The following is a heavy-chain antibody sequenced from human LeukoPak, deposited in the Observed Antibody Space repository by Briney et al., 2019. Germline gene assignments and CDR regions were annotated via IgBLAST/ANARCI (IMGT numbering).Heavy chain of an antibody. Sequence: GGSLRLSCAASGFTFSNYWMNWVRQAPGKGLEWVANIKQDGSEKYYVDSVKGRFTISRDNAKNSLYLQMNSLRAEDTAMYYCARPIVVGAATNGFDIWGQGTMVTVSS. J-gene: IGHJ3*02. CDR3: ARPIVVGAATNGFDI. CDR1: GFTFSNYW. D-gene: IGHD2-15*01. V-gene: IGHV3-7*01. CDR2: IKQDGSEK.